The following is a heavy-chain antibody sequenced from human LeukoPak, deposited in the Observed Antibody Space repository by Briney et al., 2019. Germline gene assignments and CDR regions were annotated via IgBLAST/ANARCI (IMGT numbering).Heavy chain of an antibody. CDR1: GGSIKSYY. CDR2: IYAVGGA. V-gene: IGHV4-59*10. J-gene: IGHJ3*01. D-gene: IGHD1-1*01. Sequence: SETLSLTRVVSGGSIKSYYWTCSRRPAGKGLCWICRIYAVGGANYNPSLKSRVTMSIDTSNNQFSLKLKSVNAADTDIYSCETGRHNDTFDLCGQGKIVTVSS. CDR3: ETGRHNDTFDL.